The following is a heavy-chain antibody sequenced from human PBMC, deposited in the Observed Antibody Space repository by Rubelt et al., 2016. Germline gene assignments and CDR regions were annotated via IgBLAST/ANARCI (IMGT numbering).Heavy chain of an antibody. CDR3: ARPIEFYYYYYMDV. D-gene: IGHD3-10*01. CDR1: GFTLRSYA. V-gene: IGHV3-23*01. J-gene: IGHJ6*03. CDR2: ISDNGGST. Sequence: LSCAASGFTLRSYAMSWVRQAPGKGLEWVSAISDNGGSTYYADSVKGRFTISRDNSKNTLYLQMNSLRAEDTAVYYCARPIEFYYYYYMDVWGKGTTVTVSS.